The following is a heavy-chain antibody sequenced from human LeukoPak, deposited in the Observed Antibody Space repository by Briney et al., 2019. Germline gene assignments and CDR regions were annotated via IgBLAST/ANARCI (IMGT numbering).Heavy chain of an antibody. V-gene: IGHV3-30-3*01. Sequence: GRSLILSCAASGFTFSDYAMHWVRQAPGKGLEWVAVISYDGNNKEYADSVKGRFTISRDNSKNTLSLQTNNLRAEDTAVYYCAKLFSELYWGQGTLVIVST. J-gene: IGHJ4*02. CDR2: ISYDGNNK. CDR3: AKLFSELY. CDR1: GFTFSDYA. D-gene: IGHD3-10*01.